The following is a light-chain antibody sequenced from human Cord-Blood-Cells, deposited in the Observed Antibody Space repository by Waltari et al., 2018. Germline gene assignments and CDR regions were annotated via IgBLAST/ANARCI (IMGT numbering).Light chain of an antibody. Sequence: QSALTQPASVSGSPGQSITISCTGTGSDVGSYNLFSWYQPHPGKAPKLMIYEGSKRHSGMPKLYSGSKSVNTASLTFSGLQAENEADYYCCSYAGSSTWVFGGGTKLPVL. V-gene: IGLV2-23*01. J-gene: IGLJ3*02. CDR2: EGS. CDR3: CSYAGSSTWV. CDR1: GSDVGSYNL.